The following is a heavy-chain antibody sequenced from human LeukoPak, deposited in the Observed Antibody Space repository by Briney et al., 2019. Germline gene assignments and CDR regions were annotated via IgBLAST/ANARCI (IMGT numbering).Heavy chain of an antibody. CDR3: AKDPRVGSRVATPCH. J-gene: IGHJ4*02. CDR2: ISGSGGST. CDR1: GFTFSSYA. V-gene: IGHV3-23*01. Sequence: GGSLLLSFAASGFTFSSYAMSWVRQAPGKGLEWVSAISGSGGSTYYADSVKGRFTISRDNSKSTLFLQMNSLRAEDTAVYYCAKDPRVGSRVATPCHWGQGTLVTVSS. D-gene: IGHD5-24*01.